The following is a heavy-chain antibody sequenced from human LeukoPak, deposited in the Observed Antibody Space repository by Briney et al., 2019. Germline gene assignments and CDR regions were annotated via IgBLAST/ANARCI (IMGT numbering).Heavy chain of an antibody. D-gene: IGHD2-21*02. Sequence: ASVKVSCKASRYTFTSYYMHWVRQAPGQGLEWMGIINPSGGSTSYAQKFQGRVTMTRDTSTSTVYMELSSLRSEDTAVYYCARDKKGYCGGDCYSDYYYGMDVWGQGTTVTVSS. CDR2: INPSGGST. J-gene: IGHJ6*02. V-gene: IGHV1-46*01. CDR1: RYTFTSYY. CDR3: ARDKKGYCGGDCYSDYYYGMDV.